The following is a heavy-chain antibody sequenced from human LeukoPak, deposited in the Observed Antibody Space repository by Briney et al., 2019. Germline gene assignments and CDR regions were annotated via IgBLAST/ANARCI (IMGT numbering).Heavy chain of an antibody. J-gene: IGHJ6*03. V-gene: IGHV4-59*01. Sequence: SETLSLTCTASGGSISSYYWSWIRQPPGKGLEWIGYIYYSGSTNYNPSLKSRVTISVDTSKNQFSLKLSSVTAADTAVYYCARGTSSNYSRRYYYYYMDVWGKGTTVTVSS. CDR1: GGSISSYY. CDR2: IYYSGST. CDR3: ARGTSSNYSRRYYYYYMDV. D-gene: IGHD4-11*01.